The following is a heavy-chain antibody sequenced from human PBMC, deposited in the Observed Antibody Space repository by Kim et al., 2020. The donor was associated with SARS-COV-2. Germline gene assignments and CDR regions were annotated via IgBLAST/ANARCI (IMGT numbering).Heavy chain of an antibody. Sequence: GGSLRLSCAASGFTFSSYGMHWVRQAPGKGLEWVAVISYDGSNKYYADSVKGRFTISRDNSKNTLYLQMNGLRAEDTAVYYCAKMITMIRGGDYWGQG. V-gene: IGHV3-30*18. CDR3: AKMITMIRGGDY. J-gene: IGHJ4*02. CDR2: ISYDGSNK. CDR1: GFTFSSYG. D-gene: IGHD3-10*01.